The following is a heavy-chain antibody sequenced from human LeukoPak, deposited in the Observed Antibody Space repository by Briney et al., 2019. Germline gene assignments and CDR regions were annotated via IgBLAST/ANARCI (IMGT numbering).Heavy chain of an antibody. D-gene: IGHD3-9*01. CDR3: ARDLRLRYLSDYFDY. CDR2: ISSSSSTI. CDR1: GFALNAYS. Sequence: GGSLRLSCAASGFALNAYSLTWVRQAPGKGLEWVSYISSSSSTIYYADSVKGRFTISRDNAKNSLYLQMNSLRAEDTAVYYCARDLRLRYLSDYFDYWGQGTLVTVSS. J-gene: IGHJ4*02. V-gene: IGHV3-48*01.